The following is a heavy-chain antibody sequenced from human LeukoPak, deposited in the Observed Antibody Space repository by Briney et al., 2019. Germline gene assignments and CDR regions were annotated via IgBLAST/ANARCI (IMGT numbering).Heavy chain of an antibody. D-gene: IGHD2-15*01. CDR2: IYTSGST. V-gene: IGHV4-61*02. Sequence: SQTLSLTCTVSGGSISSGSYYWRWIRQPAGKGLEWIWRIYTSGSTNYNPSLKSRVTISVDTSKNQFSLKLSSVTAADTAVYYCVRARISYCSGGSCYYYFDYWGQGTLVTVSS. CDR3: VRARISYCSGGSCYYYFDY. J-gene: IGHJ4*02. CDR1: GGSISSGSYY.